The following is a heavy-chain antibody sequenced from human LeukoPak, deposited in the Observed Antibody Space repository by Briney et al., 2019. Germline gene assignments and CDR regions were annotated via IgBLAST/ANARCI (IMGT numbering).Heavy chain of an antibody. CDR1: GYSISSGYY. CDR2: IYHSGST. D-gene: IGHD3-16*02. Sequence: SETLSLTCTVSGYSISSGYYWGWIRPPPGKGLEWIGSIYHSGSTYYNPSLKSRVTISVDTSKNQFSLKLSSVTAADTAVYYCARVLREFSADYWGQGTLVTVSS. CDR3: ARVLREFSADY. V-gene: IGHV4-38-2*02. J-gene: IGHJ4*02.